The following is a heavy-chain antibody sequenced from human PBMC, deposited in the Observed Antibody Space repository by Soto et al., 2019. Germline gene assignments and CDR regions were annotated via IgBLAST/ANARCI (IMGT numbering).Heavy chain of an antibody. D-gene: IGHD1-1*01. CDR3: AKATATSGGAFEI. J-gene: IGHJ3*02. Sequence: GGSLRLSCAASGFTFSSYSMNWVRQAPGKGLEWVSTILVGGSTHYEDAVKGRFTISRDTSKNTVYLQMNSLTAGDTAVYYCAKATATSGGAFEIYGQGTVVTVSS. V-gene: IGHV3-23*01. CDR2: ILVGGST. CDR1: GFTFSSYS.